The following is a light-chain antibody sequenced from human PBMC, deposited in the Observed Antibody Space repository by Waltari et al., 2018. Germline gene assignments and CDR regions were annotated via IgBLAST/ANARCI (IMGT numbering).Light chain of an antibody. Sequence: DIQMTQSPSSLSASVGDRVTITCRASQSISSYLNWYQQKPGKAPKLLIYASSRWQSGVTSRFSGSGSGTDFTLTISSLQPEDFATYYCQQSYSTPLFTFGPGTKVDIK. J-gene: IGKJ3*01. CDR1: QSISSY. CDR2: ASS. CDR3: QQSYSTPLFT. V-gene: IGKV1-39*01.